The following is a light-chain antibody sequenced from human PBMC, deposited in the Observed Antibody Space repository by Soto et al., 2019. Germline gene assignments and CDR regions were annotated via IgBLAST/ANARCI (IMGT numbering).Light chain of an antibody. J-gene: IGKJ1*01. CDR1: QSVGSNY. CDR2: GAS. V-gene: IGKV3-20*01. CDR3: QQYGSLSWT. Sequence: EIVLTQPPGTLSLSPGERATLSCRASQSVGSNYLAWYQQKPGQAPRLLIFGASGRATGIPDRFSGSGSGTDFTLTISRLEPEDFAVYYCQQYGSLSWTFGQGTKVEIK.